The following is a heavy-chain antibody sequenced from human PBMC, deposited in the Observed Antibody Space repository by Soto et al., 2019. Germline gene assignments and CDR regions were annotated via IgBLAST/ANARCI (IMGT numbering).Heavy chain of an antibody. Sequence: ASVKVSCKASGYTFTGYYMHWVRQAPGQGLEWMGWINPNSGGTNYAQKFQGWVTMTRDTSISTAYMELSRLRSDDTAVYYCARDWGYCSSTSCYGWFDPWGQGTLVTVSS. D-gene: IGHD2-2*01. CDR1: GYTFTGYY. V-gene: IGHV1-2*04. CDR3: ARDWGYCSSTSCYGWFDP. CDR2: INPNSGGT. J-gene: IGHJ5*02.